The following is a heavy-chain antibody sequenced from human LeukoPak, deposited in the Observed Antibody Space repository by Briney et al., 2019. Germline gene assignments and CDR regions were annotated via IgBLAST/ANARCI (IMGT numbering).Heavy chain of an antibody. CDR1: GGSFSGYY. CDR3: ARGRTVTTSDAFDI. Sequence: SETLSLTCAVYGGSFSGYYWSWIRQPPGKGPEWIGEINHSGSTNYNPSLKSRVTISVDTSKNQFSLKLSSVTAADTAVYYCARGRTVTTSDAFDIWGQGTMVTASS. V-gene: IGHV4-34*01. D-gene: IGHD4-17*01. CDR2: INHSGST. J-gene: IGHJ3*02.